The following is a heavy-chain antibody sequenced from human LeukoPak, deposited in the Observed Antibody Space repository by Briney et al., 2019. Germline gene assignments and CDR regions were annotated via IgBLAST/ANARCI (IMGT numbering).Heavy chain of an antibody. J-gene: IGHJ4*02. CDR2: IKQDASER. V-gene: IGHV3-7*01. CDR1: GFTFSSYW. CDR3: ATPTAGTWHFDY. Sequence: GGSLRLSCAASGFTFSSYWMTWVRQAPGKGLEWVANIKQDASERYYVDSVKGRFTISRDNAKNSLYLQMDSLRAEDTAVYYCATPTAGTWHFDYWGQGTLVTVSS. D-gene: IGHD1-1*01.